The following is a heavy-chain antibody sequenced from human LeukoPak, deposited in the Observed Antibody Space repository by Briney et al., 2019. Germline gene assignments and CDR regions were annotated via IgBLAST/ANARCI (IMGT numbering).Heavy chain of an antibody. D-gene: IGHD3-10*01. CDR3: ARDHYHGVGWFDP. CDR1: GFTFSTYW. Sequence: GGSLRLSCAASGFTFSTYWMTWVRQAPGKGLEWVANIKQDGSEKFYVDAVTGRFTISRDNAKNSLYLQMDSLRAEDTAVYYCARDHYHGVGWFDPWGQGTLVTVSS. J-gene: IGHJ5*02. V-gene: IGHV3-7*01. CDR2: IKQDGSEK.